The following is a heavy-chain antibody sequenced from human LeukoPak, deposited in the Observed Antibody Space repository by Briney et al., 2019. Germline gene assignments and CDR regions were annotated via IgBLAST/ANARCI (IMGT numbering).Heavy chain of an antibody. CDR3: AKDQRWESPHYLDS. Sequence: PGGSLRLSCAASGFIVSNNYMSWVRQAPGKGLEWVSIIYSGGSGGTTYYADSVKGRFTISRDNSKNTLYVQMNSLRDEDTAVYYCAKDQRWESPHYLDSWGQGTLVTVSS. D-gene: IGHD1-26*01. CDR1: GFIVSNNY. J-gene: IGHJ4*02. CDR2: IYSGGSGGTT. V-gene: IGHV3-53*01.